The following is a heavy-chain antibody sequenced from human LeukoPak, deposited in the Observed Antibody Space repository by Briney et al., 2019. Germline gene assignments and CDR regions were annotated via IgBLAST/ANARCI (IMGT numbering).Heavy chain of an antibody. D-gene: IGHD3-3*01. J-gene: IGHJ3*02. CDR2: IRSKAYGGTT. CDR1: GFTFGDYA. CDR3: TSCDFWSGCGFDI. V-gene: IGHV3-49*03. Sequence: PGRSLRLSCTASGFTFGDYAMSWFRQAPGKGLEWVGFIRSKAYGGTTEYAASVKGRFTISRDDSKSIAYLQMNSLKTEDTAVYYCTSCDFWSGCGFDIWGQGTMVTVSS.